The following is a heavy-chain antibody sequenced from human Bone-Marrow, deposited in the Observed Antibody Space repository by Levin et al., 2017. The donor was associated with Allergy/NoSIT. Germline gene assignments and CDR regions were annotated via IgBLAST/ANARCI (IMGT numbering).Heavy chain of an antibody. CDR2: IGGSGGNI. D-gene: IGHD2-2*01. CDR1: GFTFSDYY. J-gene: IGHJ5*02. Sequence: GESLKISCAASGFTFSDYYMSWIRQAPGKGLEWVSYIGGSGGNIYYADSVKGRFTISRDNAKNSLYLQMNSLRAEDTAVYYCARLGYCSTTSCKGDWFDPWGQGTLVTVSS. V-gene: IGHV3-11*01. CDR3: ARLGYCSTTSCKGDWFDP.